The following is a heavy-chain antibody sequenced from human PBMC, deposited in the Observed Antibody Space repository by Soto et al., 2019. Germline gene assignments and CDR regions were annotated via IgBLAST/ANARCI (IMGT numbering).Heavy chain of an antibody. J-gene: IGHJ5*02. D-gene: IGHD4-17*01. CDR3: AKDHKRGAVTNHFLDP. V-gene: IGHV3-30*18. Sequence: QVQLVESGGGVVKPGRSLRLSCVGSGFTFSDYGMHWVRQAPGKGLEWVAFMCKDGSKKLYADSVKGRFTISRDTAKKTLLLKMNSLRGEDAAVYYCAKDHKRGAVTNHFLDPWGQGTLVTVSS. CDR1: GFTFSDYG. CDR2: MCKDGSKK.